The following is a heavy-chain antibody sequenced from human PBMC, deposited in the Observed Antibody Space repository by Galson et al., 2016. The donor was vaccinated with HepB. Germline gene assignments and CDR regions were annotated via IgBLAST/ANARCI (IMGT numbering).Heavy chain of an antibody. CDR3: TRDER. V-gene: IGHV3-7*01. Sequence: SLRLSCAASGFTFSGYWMSWVRQAPGEGLEWVANIKYDESEKYYVDSVKGRFTISRDNAKNSLYLEMNSLRAEDTAVYYCTRDERWGQGTLVSVSS. J-gene: IGHJ4*02. CDR1: GFTFSGYW. CDR2: IKYDESEK.